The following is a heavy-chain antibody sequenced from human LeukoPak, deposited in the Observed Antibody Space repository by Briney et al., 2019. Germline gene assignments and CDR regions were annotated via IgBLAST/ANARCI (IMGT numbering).Heavy chain of an antibody. CDR2: IKQDGSEK. CDR1: GFTFSSYW. V-gene: IGHV3-7*01. D-gene: IGHD5-12*01. CDR3: ARDLGPSYSEYDWRGIFDY. Sequence: GGSLRLSCAASGFTFSSYWMSWVRRAPGKGLEWVANIKQDGSEKYYVDSVKGRFTISRDNAKNSLYLQMSSLRAEDTAVYYCARDLGPSYSEYDWRGIFDYWGQGTLVTFSS. J-gene: IGHJ4*02.